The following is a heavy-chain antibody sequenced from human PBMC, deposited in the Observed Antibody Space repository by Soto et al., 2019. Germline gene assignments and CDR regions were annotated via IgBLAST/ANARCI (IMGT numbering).Heavy chain of an antibody. CDR1: GFTFRSFT. CDR3: TRDASRDSSARGWFDP. D-gene: IGHD6-13*01. J-gene: IGHJ5*02. Sequence: PGGSLRLSCAASGFTFRSFTMNWVHQAPGKGLEWVSTISSNSAYIYYTDALRGRFTISRDNAKYSLHLQMNSLRAEDTAVYYCTRDASRDSSARGWFDPWGPGTLVTVSS. V-gene: IGHV3-21*01. CDR2: ISSNSAYI.